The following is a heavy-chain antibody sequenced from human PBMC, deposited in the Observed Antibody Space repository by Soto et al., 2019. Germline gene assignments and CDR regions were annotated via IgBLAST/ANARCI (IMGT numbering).Heavy chain of an antibody. CDR3: ARTYYYGSGSYAYDY. J-gene: IGHJ4*02. CDR2: IIDSGGST. D-gene: IGHD3-10*01. CDR1: GFTFSSCA. Sequence: GGSLRLSCAASGFTFSSCAMGWVRQAPGKGLEWVSDIIDSGGSTYYADSVKGRFTISRDNAKNSLYLQMNSLRAEDTAVYYCARTYYYGSGSYAYDYWGQGTLVTVSS. V-gene: IGHV3-23*01.